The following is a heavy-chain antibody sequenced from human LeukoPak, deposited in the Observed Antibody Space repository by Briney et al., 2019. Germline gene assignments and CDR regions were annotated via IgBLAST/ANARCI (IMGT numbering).Heavy chain of an antibody. V-gene: IGHV4-39*01. CDR1: GVSISSSSYY. CDR3: ARYSSSAPFDY. J-gene: IGHJ4*02. Sequence: SQTLSLTCTVSGVSISSSSYYWAWIRQPPGKGLEWIGSIYYSGSTYYNPSLKSRVTISVDTSKNQFSLKLSSVTTADTAVHYCARYSSSAPFDYWGQGTLVTVSS. D-gene: IGHD6-6*01. CDR2: IYYSGST.